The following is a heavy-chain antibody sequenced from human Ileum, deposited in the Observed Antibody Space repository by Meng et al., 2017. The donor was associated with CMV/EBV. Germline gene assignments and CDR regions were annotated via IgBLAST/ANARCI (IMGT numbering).Heavy chain of an antibody. J-gene: IGHJ4*02. CDR2: IDPNTGGT. V-gene: IGHV1-2*02. CDR3: ARRERISSGLEY. CDR1: GYTFTGNY. D-gene: IGHD6-6*01. Sequence: VQLVQSGVEVKKPGTSVKVSCKASGYTFTGNYIYWVRQAPGQGLEWMGWIDPNTGGTKYIQKFQGRVTMTGDTSISTAYMELSGLRFDDTAVYYCARRERISSGLEYWGQGTLVTVSS.